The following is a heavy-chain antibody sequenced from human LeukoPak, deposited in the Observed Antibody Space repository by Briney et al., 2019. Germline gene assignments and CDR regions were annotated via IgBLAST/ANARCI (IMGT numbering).Heavy chain of an antibody. CDR1: GFTVSSND. Sequence: GGSLRLSCAASGFTVSSNDMSWVRQAPGKGLECISVIYSGGSTDYADSVKGRLTISRDNSKNTLYLQMNSLRAEDTAVYYCAKDAAVAGTEGYWGQGTLVTVSS. CDR2: IYSGGST. J-gene: IGHJ4*02. V-gene: IGHV3-53*01. CDR3: AKDAAVAGTEGY. D-gene: IGHD6-19*01.